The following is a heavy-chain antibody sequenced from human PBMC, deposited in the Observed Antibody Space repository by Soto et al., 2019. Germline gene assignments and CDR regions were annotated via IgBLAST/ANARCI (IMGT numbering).Heavy chain of an antibody. CDR2: IRNKVYGGTT. CDR1: GFTFGDFA. D-gene: IGHD2-8*01. Sequence: GGSLRLSCTASGFTFGDFAMSWFRQAPGKGLEWVGFIRNKVYGGTTNYAASVQGRFTVSRDDSKSIAYLQMSSLKTEDTAVYYCGRAGSGVPQLQPDYWRQGTLVTVSS. J-gene: IGHJ4*02. CDR3: GRAGSGVPQLQPDY. V-gene: IGHV3-49*03.